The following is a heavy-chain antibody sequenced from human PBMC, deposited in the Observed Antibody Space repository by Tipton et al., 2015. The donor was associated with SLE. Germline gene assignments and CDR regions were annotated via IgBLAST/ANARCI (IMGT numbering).Heavy chain of an antibody. V-gene: IGHV4-59*08. J-gene: IGHJ4*02. D-gene: IGHD4-17*01. Sequence: LRLSCTVSGGSISGYYWSWIRQPPGKGLEWIGYVYYSVSTSYNPSLKSRVTMSEDTSKQQFSLKLSSLTAADTAVYYCARHAGDYAYFDSWGQGTLVTVSS. CDR2: VYYSVST. CDR3: ARHAGDYAYFDS. CDR1: GGSISGYY.